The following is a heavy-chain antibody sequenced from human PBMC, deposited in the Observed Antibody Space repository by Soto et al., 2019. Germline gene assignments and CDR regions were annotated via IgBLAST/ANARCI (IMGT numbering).Heavy chain of an antibody. V-gene: IGHV1-69*13. CDR1: GGTFSSYA. Sequence: ASVKVSCRASGGTFSSYAISWVRQAPGQGLEWMGGIIPIFGTANYAQKFQGRVTITADESTSTAYMELSSLRSEDTAVYYCARDFGIAVAGYYYYYGMDVWGQGTTVTVSS. D-gene: IGHD6-19*01. J-gene: IGHJ6*02. CDR2: IIPIFGTA. CDR3: ARDFGIAVAGYYYYYGMDV.